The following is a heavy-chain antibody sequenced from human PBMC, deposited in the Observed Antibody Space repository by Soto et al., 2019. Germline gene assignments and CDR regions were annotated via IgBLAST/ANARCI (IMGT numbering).Heavy chain of an antibody. Sequence: ASVKVSCKVSGNTLSGLPMHWVRQAPGQGLEWMGWISAYNGNTNYAQKLQGRVTMTTDTSTSTAYMELRSLRSDDTAVYYCARDDILTGSNFDYWGQGTLVTVSS. V-gene: IGHV1-18*01. CDR2: ISAYNGNT. D-gene: IGHD3-9*01. CDR3: ARDDILTGSNFDY. CDR1: GNTLSGLP. J-gene: IGHJ4*02.